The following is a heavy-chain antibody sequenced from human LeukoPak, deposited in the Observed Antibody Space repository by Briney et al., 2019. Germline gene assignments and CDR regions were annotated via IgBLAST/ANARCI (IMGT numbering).Heavy chain of an antibody. D-gene: IGHD6-13*01. V-gene: IGHV3-23*01. Sequence: PGGSLRLSCAASGFTFTGYAMSWVRQAPGKGLEWVSGISGSGGSTYYADSVKGRFTISRDNSKNTLYLQMNSLRAEDTAVYYCAKDIEQQLVRGFRYYYYYMDVWGKGTTVTVSS. CDR2: ISGSGGST. CDR3: AKDIEQQLVRGFRYYYYYMDV. J-gene: IGHJ6*03. CDR1: GFTFTGYA.